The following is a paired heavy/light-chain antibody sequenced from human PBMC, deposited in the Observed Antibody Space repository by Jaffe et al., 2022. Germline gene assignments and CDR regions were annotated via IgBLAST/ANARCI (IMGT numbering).Light chain of an antibody. Sequence: DIQMTQSPSSLSASVGDRVTITCQASQDISKSLNWYQQRPGKAPKILIHDASNLETGVPSRFSGSGSGTHFTFTIDSLQPEDFATYYCQHYDNFPRTFGQGTNLEIK. CDR3: QHYDNFPRT. CDR2: DAS. V-gene: IGKV1-33*01. J-gene: IGKJ2*01. CDR1: QDISKS.
Heavy chain of an antibody. CDR3: VRGSGTYRY. J-gene: IGHJ4*02. CDR1: GFTFGDYA. CDR2: IRSNSYGGTT. V-gene: IGHV3-49*04. Sequence: EVQMVESGGGLVQPGRSLRLSCIVSGFTFGDYAMSWVRQAPGKGLEWVTSIRSNSYGGTTEYAASVKGRFTISRDDFKSIAFLQMNSLKSEDTGVYFCVRGSGTYRYWGQGTLVTVSS. D-gene: IGHD1-26*01.